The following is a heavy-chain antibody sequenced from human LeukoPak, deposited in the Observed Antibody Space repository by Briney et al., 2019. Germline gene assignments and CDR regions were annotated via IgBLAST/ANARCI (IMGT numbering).Heavy chain of an antibody. D-gene: IGHD1-26*01. CDR1: GFTFSSYY. J-gene: IGHJ4*02. Sequence: GGSLRLSCVASGFTFSSYYMSWVRQAPGKGPEWVANIRQDGSEKYYVDSLKGRFTISRDNAKNSLYLQMNSLRAEDTAVYYCAREKWELLQLVSSSLFDYWGQGTLVTVSS. CDR2: IRQDGSEK. V-gene: IGHV3-7*01. CDR3: AREKWELLQLVSSSLFDY.